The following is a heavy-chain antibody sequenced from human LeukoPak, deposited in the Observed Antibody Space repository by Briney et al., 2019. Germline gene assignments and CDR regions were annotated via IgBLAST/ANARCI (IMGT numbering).Heavy chain of an antibody. CDR2: IYYSGST. J-gene: IGHJ3*02. CDR1: GXSISSGGYY. Sequence: SQTLSLTCTVSGXSISSGGYYWSWIRQHPGKGLEWIGYIYYSGSTYYNPSLKSRVTISVDTSKNQFSLKLSSVTAADTAVYYCARDDLSYGPGAGGSAFDIWGQGTMVTVSS. V-gene: IGHV4-31*03. CDR3: ARDDLSYGPGAGGSAFDI. D-gene: IGHD3-10*01.